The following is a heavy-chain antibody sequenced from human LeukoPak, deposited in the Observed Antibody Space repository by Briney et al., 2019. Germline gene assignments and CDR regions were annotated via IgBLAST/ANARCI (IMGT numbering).Heavy chain of an antibody. CDR1: GGSFSGYY. Sequence: SETLSLTCAVYGGSFSGYYWSWIRQPPGKGLEWIGEINHSGSTNYNPSLKSRVTISVDTSKNQFSLKPSSVTAADTAVYYCASGSPAPDYWGQGTLVTVSS. V-gene: IGHV4-34*01. CDR3: ASGSPAPDY. J-gene: IGHJ4*02. CDR2: INHSGST.